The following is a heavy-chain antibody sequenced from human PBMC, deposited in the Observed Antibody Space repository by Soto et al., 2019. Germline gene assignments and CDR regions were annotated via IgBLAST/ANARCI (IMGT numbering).Heavy chain of an antibody. CDR1: GGTFSSYA. J-gene: IGHJ3*02. CDR2: IIPIFGTA. Sequence: SVKVSCKASGGTFSSYAISWVRQAPGQGLEWMGGIIPIFGTANYAQKFQGRVTITADESTSTAYMELSSLRSEDTAVYYCAREPTVSALDAFDIWGQGTMVTVSS. D-gene: IGHD4-17*01. V-gene: IGHV1-69*13. CDR3: AREPTVSALDAFDI.